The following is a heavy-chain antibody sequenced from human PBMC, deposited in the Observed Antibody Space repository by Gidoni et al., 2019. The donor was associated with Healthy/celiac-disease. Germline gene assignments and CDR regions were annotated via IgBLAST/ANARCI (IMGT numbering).Heavy chain of an antibody. V-gene: IGHV3-30*18. CDR1: GFTFSRYG. D-gene: IGHD5-18*01. Sequence: QVQLVESGGGVVQPGRSLRLSWAASGFTFSRYGMPWVRQAPGKGLEWVAVISYDGINKYYADSVKGRFTISRDNSKNTLYLQMNSLRAEDTAVYYCAKGGYSYGYSLYYYYYMDVWGKGTTVTVSS. CDR2: ISYDGINK. J-gene: IGHJ6*03. CDR3: AKGGYSYGYSLYYYYYMDV.